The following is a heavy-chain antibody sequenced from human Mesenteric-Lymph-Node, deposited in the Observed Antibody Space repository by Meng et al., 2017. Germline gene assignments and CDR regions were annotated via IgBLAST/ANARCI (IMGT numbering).Heavy chain of an antibody. V-gene: IGHV3-43*01. D-gene: IGHD1-26*01. CDR1: GFTFDDYT. CDR2: ISWDGGST. Sequence: GESLKISCAASGFTFDDYTMHWVRQAPGKGLEWVSLISWDGGSTYYADSVKGRFTISRDNSKNSLYLQMNSLRTEDTALYYCAKDVGGSSPEYFDYWGQGTLVTVSS. CDR3: AKDVGGSSPEYFDY. J-gene: IGHJ4*02.